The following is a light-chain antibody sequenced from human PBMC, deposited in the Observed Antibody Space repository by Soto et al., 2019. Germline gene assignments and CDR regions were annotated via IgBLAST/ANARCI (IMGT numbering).Light chain of an antibody. CDR2: DVS. Sequence: DIQMTQSPSTLSASVGDRVTITCRASQSISGWLAWYQQKPGKAPKLLIYDVSSLESGVPSRFSGSGSGTDFTLTISSLEPEDFATYXXQQTYXTPPTFGQGTKVDIK. V-gene: IGKV1-5*01. J-gene: IGKJ1*01. CDR3: QQTYXTPPT. CDR1: QSISGW.